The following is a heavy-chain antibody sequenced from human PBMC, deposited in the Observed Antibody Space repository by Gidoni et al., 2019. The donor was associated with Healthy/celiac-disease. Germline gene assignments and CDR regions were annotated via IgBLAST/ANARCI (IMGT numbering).Heavy chain of an antibody. CDR1: GGSISSSSYY. Sequence: QLQLQESGPGLATPSETLSLTCTVSGGSISSSSYYWGWIRQPPGKGLEWIGSIYYSGSTYYNPSLKSRVTISVDTSKNQFSLKLSSVTAADTAVYYCARGGIIYYYGMDVWGQGTTVTVSS. J-gene: IGHJ6*02. CDR3: ARGGIIYYYGMDV. V-gene: IGHV4-39*01. D-gene: IGHD3-16*01. CDR2: IYYSGST.